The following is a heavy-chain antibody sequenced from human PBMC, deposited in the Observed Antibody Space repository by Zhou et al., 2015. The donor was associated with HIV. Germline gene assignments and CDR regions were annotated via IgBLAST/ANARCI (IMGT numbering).Heavy chain of an antibody. CDR2: MNPNSGNT. D-gene: IGHD1-7*01. V-gene: IGHV1-8*01. J-gene: IGHJ6*03. CDR3: ARGAKDNWNYGPGYYYMDV. Sequence: QVQLVQSGAEVKKPGASVKVSCKASGYTFTSYDINWVRQATGQGLEWMGWMNPNSGNTGYAQKFQGRVTMTRNTSISTAYMELSSLRSEDTAVYYCARGAKDNWNYGPGYYYMDVWGKGTTVTVSS. CDR1: GYTFTSYD.